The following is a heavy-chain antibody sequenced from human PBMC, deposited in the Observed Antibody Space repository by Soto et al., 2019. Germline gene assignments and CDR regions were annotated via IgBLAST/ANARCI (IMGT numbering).Heavy chain of an antibody. CDR1: GGSISSSSYS. J-gene: IGHJ4*02. Sequence: SETLSLTCIVSGGSISSSSYSWAWIRQPPGKGLEWIGYIYYSGSTNYNPSLKSRVTISVDTSKNQFSLKLSSVTAADTAVYYCAIAKRGYSYGNPLDYWGQGTLVTVSS. D-gene: IGHD5-18*01. CDR2: IYYSGST. CDR3: AIAKRGYSYGNPLDY. V-gene: IGHV4-61*05.